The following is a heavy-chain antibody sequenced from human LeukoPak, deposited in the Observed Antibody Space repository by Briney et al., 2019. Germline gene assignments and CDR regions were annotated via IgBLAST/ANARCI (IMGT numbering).Heavy chain of an antibody. CDR2: ISGSGGST. Sequence: GGSLRLSCAASGFTFSDYYMTWIRQAPGKGLEWVSAISGSGGSTYYADSVKGRFTISRDNSKNTLYLQMNSLRAEDTAVYYCAKDLGIAVAGTFDYWGQGTLVTVSS. J-gene: IGHJ4*02. CDR1: GFTFSDYY. D-gene: IGHD6-19*01. V-gene: IGHV3-23*01. CDR3: AKDLGIAVAGTFDY.